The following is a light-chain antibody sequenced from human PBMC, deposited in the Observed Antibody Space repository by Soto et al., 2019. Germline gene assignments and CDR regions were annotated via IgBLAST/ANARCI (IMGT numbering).Light chain of an antibody. V-gene: IGKV3-20*01. Sequence: EIVFMQSPGTLSFSPGERATLSCRASQTMTRAYVAWYQQEPGQAPRLLIYAASYRATGISDKFSGSGSGTDFSLTISRLEPEDSAVYYCHQYHSPPQTFGQGTKVDIK. J-gene: IGKJ2*01. CDR2: AAS. CDR3: HQYHSPPQT. CDR1: QTMTRAY.